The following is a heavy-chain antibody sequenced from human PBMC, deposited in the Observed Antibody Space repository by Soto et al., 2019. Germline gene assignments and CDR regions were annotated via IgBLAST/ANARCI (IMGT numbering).Heavy chain of an antibody. D-gene: IGHD3-3*01. CDR3: AREPNDFWSGYPDY. J-gene: IGHJ4*02. Sequence: GGSLRLSCAASGFTFSSYSMNWVRQAPGKGLEWVSSISSSSSYIYYADSVKGRFTISRDNAKNSLYLQMNSLRAEDTAVYYCAREPNDFWSGYPDYWGQGTLVTVSS. CDR1: GFTFSSYS. V-gene: IGHV3-21*01. CDR2: ISSSSSYI.